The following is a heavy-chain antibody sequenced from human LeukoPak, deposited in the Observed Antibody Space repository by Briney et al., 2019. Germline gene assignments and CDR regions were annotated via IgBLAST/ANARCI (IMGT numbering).Heavy chain of an antibody. Sequence: PGGSLRLSCAASGFTFSIAWMSWVRQAPGKGLEWVGRIKSKTDGGTTDYAAPVKGRFTISRDDSKNTLYLQMNSLKTEDTAVYYCTTDRGIVVVITSGFDYWGQGTLVTVSS. V-gene: IGHV3-15*01. J-gene: IGHJ4*02. CDR2: IKSKTDGGTT. CDR1: GFTFSIAW. CDR3: TTDRGIVVVITSGFDY. D-gene: IGHD3-22*01.